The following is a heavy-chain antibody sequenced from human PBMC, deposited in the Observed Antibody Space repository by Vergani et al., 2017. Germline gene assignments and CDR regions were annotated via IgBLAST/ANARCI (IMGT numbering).Heavy chain of an antibody. Sequence: QVQLVQSGAEVKKPGSSVKVSCKASGGTFSSYAISWVRQAPGQGLEWMGGIIPIFGTANYAQKFQGRVTITADESTSTAYMELSSLRSEDTAVYYCARPGDSGSYARRGYYFDCWGQGTVVTVSS. D-gene: IGHD1-26*01. CDR2: IIPIFGTA. V-gene: IGHV1-69*12. CDR3: ARPGDSGSYARRGYYFDC. CDR1: GGTFSSYA. J-gene: IGHJ4*02.